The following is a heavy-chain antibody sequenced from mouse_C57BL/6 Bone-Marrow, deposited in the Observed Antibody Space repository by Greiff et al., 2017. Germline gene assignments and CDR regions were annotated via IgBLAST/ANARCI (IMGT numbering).Heavy chain of an antibody. CDR1: GFTFSDYY. CDR3: ARHTYSNVF. Sequence: EVMLVESGGGLVQPGGSLKLSCAASGFTFSDYYMYWVRQTPEKRLEWVAYISNGGGSTYYPDTVKGRFTISRDNAKNTLYLQMSRLKSEDTAMYYCARHTYSNVFRGQGTSVTVSS. V-gene: IGHV5-12*01. J-gene: IGHJ4*01. D-gene: IGHD2-5*01. CDR2: ISNGGGST.